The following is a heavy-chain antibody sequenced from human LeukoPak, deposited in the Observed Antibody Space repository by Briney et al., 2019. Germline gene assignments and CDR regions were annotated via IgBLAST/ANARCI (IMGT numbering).Heavy chain of an antibody. J-gene: IGHJ4*02. CDR3: ARGGWNKFDY. D-gene: IGHD3-22*01. Sequence: SETLSLTCTVSGGSISSYYWSWIRQPPGKGLEWIGFIFYSGTTNYNPSLKSRVTISVDTSKNQFSLKLSTVTAADTAVYYCARGGWNKFDYWGQGTLVTVSS. V-gene: IGHV4-59*01. CDR2: IFYSGTT. CDR1: GGSISSYY.